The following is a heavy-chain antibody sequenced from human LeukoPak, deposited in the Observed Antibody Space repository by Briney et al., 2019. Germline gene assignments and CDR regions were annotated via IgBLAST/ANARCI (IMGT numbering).Heavy chain of an antibody. J-gene: IGHJ4*02. D-gene: IGHD3-10*01. V-gene: IGHV3-7*01. CDR3: ARYDDSGSYFDY. Sequence: GGSLRLSCAASGFTFSNYWITWVRQAPGKGLEWVANIKRDGSEKYYVASVKGRFTISRDNAKNSLYLQMNSLRAEDMAVYYCARYDDSGSYFDYWGQGTLVTVSS. CDR2: IKRDGSEK. CDR1: GFTFSNYW.